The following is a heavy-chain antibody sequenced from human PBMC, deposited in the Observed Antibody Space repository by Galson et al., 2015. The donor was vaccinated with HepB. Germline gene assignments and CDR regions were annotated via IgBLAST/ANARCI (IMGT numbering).Heavy chain of an antibody. Sequence: SVKVSCKASGGAFSSYAISWVRQAPGQGLEWMGRIIPILGIANYAQKFQGRVTITADKSTSTAYMELSSLRSEDTAVYYCARELCSTSCLYWFDPWGQGTLVTVSS. D-gene: IGHD2-2*01. J-gene: IGHJ5*02. CDR2: IIPILGIA. CDR1: GGAFSSYA. CDR3: ARELCSTSCLYWFDP. V-gene: IGHV1-69*04.